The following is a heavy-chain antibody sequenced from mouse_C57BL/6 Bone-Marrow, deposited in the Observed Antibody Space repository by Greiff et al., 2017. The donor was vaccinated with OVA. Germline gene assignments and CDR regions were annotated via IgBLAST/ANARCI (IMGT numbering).Heavy chain of an antibody. CDR3: ARKVTTVRDY. J-gene: IGHJ2*01. D-gene: IGHD1-1*01. V-gene: IGHV1-81*01. CDR2: IYPRSGNT. CDR1: GYTFTSYG. Sequence: VQLQQSGAELARPGASVKLSCKASGYTFTSYGISWVKQRTGQGLEWIGEIYPRSGNTYYNEKFKGKATLTADKSSSTAYMELRSLTSEDSAVYFCARKVTTVRDYWGQGTTLTVSS.